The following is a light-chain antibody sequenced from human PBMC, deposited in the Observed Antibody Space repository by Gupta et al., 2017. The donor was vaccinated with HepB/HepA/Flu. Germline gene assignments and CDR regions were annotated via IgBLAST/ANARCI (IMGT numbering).Light chain of an antibody. Sequence: ELVLTQSPATLSLSPGERSTLSCRASQSVSSYLAWYQQKPGQAPRRLMFYASKRATGISVRFSGSGSGTDFTLTISSLEPEDVAVYYCQQCSNWRSSFGQGTKVEIK. V-gene: IGKV3-11*01. CDR2: YAS. CDR3: QQCSNWRSS. J-gene: IGKJ1*01. CDR1: QSVSSY.